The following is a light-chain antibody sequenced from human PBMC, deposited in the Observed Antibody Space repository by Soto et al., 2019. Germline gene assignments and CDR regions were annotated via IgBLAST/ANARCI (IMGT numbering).Light chain of an antibody. CDR2: KAS. CDR1: QSISNW. CDR3: QQYNNYWT. Sequence: DIQMTQSPSTLSASVGDRDTITCRASQSISNWLAWYQQKPGKAPKLLIYKASSLESGVPSRFSGSGSGTEFTLTISSLQPDDFATYYCQQYNNYWTFGQGTKVDIK. J-gene: IGKJ1*01. V-gene: IGKV1-5*03.